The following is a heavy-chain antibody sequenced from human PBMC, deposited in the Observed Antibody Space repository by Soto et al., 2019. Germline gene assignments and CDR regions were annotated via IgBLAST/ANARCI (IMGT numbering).Heavy chain of an antibody. J-gene: IGHJ4*02. D-gene: IGHD5-18*01. V-gene: IGHV3-21*01. Sequence: GGSLRLSCAASGFTFSSYSMNWVRQAPGKGLEWVSSISSSSSYIYYADSVKGRFTISRDNAKNSQYLQMNSLRAEDTAVYYCARVLLVDTAMVYYFDYWGQGTLVTVYS. CDR3: ARVLLVDTAMVYYFDY. CDR1: GFTFSSYS. CDR2: ISSSSSYI.